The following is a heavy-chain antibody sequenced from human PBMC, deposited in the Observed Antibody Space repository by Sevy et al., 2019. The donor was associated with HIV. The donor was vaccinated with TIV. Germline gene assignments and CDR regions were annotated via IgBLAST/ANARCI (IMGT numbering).Heavy chain of an antibody. Sequence: GGSLRLSCAASGFTFSSYAMHWVRQAPGKGLEWVAVISYDGSNKYYADSVKGRFTISRDNSKNTLYLQMNSLRVEDTAVYYCARGSDDYVWGSYRAVDYWGQGTLVTVSS. D-gene: IGHD3-16*02. CDR2: ISYDGSNK. J-gene: IGHJ4*02. CDR3: ARGSDDYVWGSYRAVDY. CDR1: GFTFSSYA. V-gene: IGHV3-30-3*01.